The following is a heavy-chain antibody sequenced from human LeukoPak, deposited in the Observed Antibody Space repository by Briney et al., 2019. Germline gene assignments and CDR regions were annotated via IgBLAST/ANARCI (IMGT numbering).Heavy chain of an antibody. CDR2: ISGSGGTT. CDR3: AKDPEYSSDWYLDY. D-gene: IGHD6-19*01. CDR1: GFTFSSYA. V-gene: IGHV3-23*01. J-gene: IGHJ4*02. Sequence: PGGSLRLSCAASGFTFSSYAMSWVRQAPGKGLEWVSAISGSGGTTYYADSVKGRFTISRDNSKNTLYLQMSSLRAEDSAVYYCAKDPEYSSDWYLDYWGQGTLVTVSS.